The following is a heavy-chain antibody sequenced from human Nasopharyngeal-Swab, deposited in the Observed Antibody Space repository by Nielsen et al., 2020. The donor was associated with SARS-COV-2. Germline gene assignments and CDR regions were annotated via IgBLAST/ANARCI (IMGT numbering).Heavy chain of an antibody. CDR3: AREYCSGGSCYIHYFDY. CDR2: INHSGST. J-gene: IGHJ4*02. Sequence: WIRQPPGKGLEWIGEINHSGSTNYNPSLKSRVTISVDTSKNQFSLKLSSVTAADTAVYYCAREYCSGGSCYIHYFDYWDQGTLVTVSS. V-gene: IGHV4-34*01. D-gene: IGHD2-15*01.